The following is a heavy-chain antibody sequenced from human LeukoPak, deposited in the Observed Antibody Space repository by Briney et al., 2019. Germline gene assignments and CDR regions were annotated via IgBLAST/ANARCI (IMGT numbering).Heavy chain of an antibody. CDR1: GGTFSSYT. J-gene: IGHJ3*02. CDR3: ARADYGGNSEAAFDI. D-gene: IGHD4-23*01. V-gene: IGHV1-69*02. Sequence: SVKASCKASGGTFSSYTISWVRQAPGQGLEWMGRIIPILGIANYAQKFQGRVTITADKSTSTAYMELSSLRSEDTAVYYCARADYGGNSEAAFDIWGQGTMVTVSS. CDR2: IIPILGIA.